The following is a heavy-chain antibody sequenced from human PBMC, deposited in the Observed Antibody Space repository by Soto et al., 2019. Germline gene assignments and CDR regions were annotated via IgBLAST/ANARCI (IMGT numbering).Heavy chain of an antibody. V-gene: IGHV1-2*02. D-gene: IGHD5-18*01. Sequence: ASVKVSCKVSGYSFVGYYLHWMRQAPGQGLEWLGWINPTTGGTNYPQKFQGRVTMTRDTSISTAYMGLSSLRSDDTAVYCCARQIREYNFDDWGQGTLVTLAS. CDR3: ARQIREYNFDD. CDR1: GYSFVGYY. CDR2: INPTTGGT. J-gene: IGHJ4*02.